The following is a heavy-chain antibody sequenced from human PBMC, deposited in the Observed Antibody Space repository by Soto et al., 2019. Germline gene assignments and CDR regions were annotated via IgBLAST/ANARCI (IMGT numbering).Heavy chain of an antibody. CDR2: ISSNGGST. CDR3: VKETSVGYYDFWSGYNEQGPFDY. CDR1: GFTFSSYA. Sequence: PGGSLRLSCSASGFTFSSYAMHWVRQAPGKGLEYVSAISSNGGSTYYADSVKGRFTISRDNSKNTLYLQMSSLRAEDTAVYYCVKETSVGYYDFWSGYNEQGPFDYWGQGTLVTVSS. J-gene: IGHJ4*02. V-gene: IGHV3-64D*08. D-gene: IGHD3-3*01.